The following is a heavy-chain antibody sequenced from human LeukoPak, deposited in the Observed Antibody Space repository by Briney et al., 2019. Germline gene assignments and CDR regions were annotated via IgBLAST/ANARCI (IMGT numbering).Heavy chain of an antibody. Sequence: GGSLRLSCAASGFTFSSYSMNWVRQAPGKGLEWVSSISSSSSYIYYADSVKGRFTISRDNAKNSLYLQMNSLRAEDTAVYYCAKVPRLSGYCSGGSCYWGDYWGQGTLVTVSS. V-gene: IGHV3-21*04. CDR2: ISSSSSYI. D-gene: IGHD2-15*01. CDR3: AKVPRLSGYCSGGSCYWGDY. CDR1: GFTFSSYS. J-gene: IGHJ4*02.